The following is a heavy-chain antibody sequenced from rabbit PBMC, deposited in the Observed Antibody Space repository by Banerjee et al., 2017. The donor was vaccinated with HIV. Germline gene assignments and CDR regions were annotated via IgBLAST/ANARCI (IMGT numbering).Heavy chain of an antibody. J-gene: IGHJ4*01. CDR1: GFSFSNRYW. V-gene: IGHV1S45*01. Sequence: QEQLEESGGDLVKPEGSLTLTCTASGFSFSNRYWPCWVRQAPGRGLEWIACMDTGVYSNAWYATWAKGRFTISKTSSTTVTLQMASLTVADTATYFCARDAYGFTGYDLWGPGTLVTVS. D-gene: IGHD6-1*01. CDR3: ARDAYGFTGYDL. CDR2: MDTGVYSNA.